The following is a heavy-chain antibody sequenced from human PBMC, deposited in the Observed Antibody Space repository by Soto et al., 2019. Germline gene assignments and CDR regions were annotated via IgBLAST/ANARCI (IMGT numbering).Heavy chain of an antibody. D-gene: IGHD5-12*01. Sequence: QVQLVQSGAEVKKPGSSVKVSCKASGGTFSSYAISWVRQAPGHGLEWMGGIIPIFGTANYAQKFQGRVTITADESTSTGYMELSSLRSEDTAVYYCAREGGSRDGYNSWFDPWGQGTLVTVSS. CDR2: IIPIFGTA. V-gene: IGHV1-69*01. J-gene: IGHJ5*02. CDR1: GGTFSSYA. CDR3: AREGGSRDGYNSWFDP.